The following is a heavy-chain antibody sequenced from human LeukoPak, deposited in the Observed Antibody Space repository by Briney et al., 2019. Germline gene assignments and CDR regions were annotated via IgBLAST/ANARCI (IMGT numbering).Heavy chain of an antibody. CDR2: INSDGSST. D-gene: IGHD1-7*01. CDR3: ARGGNWNWVYYFDN. CDR1: GFTFSSYW. V-gene: IGHV3-74*01. J-gene: IGHJ4*02. Sequence: PGGSLRLSCAASGFTFSSYWMHWVRQAPGKGLVWVSRINSDGSSTSYADSVKGRFTISRDNAKNTLYLQMNSLRAEDTAVYYCARGGNWNWVYYFDNWGQGTLVTVCS.